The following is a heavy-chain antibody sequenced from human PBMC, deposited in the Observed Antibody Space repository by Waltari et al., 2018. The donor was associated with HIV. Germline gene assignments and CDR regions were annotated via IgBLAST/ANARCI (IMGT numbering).Heavy chain of an antibody. Sequence: QVQLVESGGGVVQPGGSLRLSCTSSGFIFRSYGFHWVRQAPGKGLGGGALKWDDARVKYYVDARKGRFTISRDNSQNTLYLQMDSLTAEDTAVYYCARAGPYSGSYPYYFDYWGQGTLVTVSS. CDR2: KWDDARVK. D-gene: IGHD1-26*01. J-gene: IGHJ4*02. CDR1: GFIFRSYG. V-gene: IGHV3-33*01. CDR3: ARAGPYSGSYPYYFDY.